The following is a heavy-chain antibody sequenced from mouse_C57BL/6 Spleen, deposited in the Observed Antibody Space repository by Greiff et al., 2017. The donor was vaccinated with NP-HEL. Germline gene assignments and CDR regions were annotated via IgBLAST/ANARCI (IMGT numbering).Heavy chain of an antibody. CDR2: IYPSDSET. CDR1: GYTFTSYW. D-gene: IGHD2-4*01. CDR3: ARDYYDYDGYFDV. Sequence: VQLQQSGAELVRPGSSVKLSCKASGYTFTSYWMDWVKQRPGQGLEWIGNIYPSDSETHYNQKFKDKATLTVDKSSSTAYMQLSSLTSEDSAVYYCARDYYDYDGYFDVWGTGTTVTVSS. V-gene: IGHV1-61*01. J-gene: IGHJ1*03.